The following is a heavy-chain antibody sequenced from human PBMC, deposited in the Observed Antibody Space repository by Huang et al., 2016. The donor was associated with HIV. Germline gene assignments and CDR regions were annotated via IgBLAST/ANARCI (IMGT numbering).Heavy chain of an antibody. CDR2: ISWDDDQ. CDR1: GFSLNTSGVG. J-gene: IGHJ4*02. CDR3: AHIGDIFAAYSPEYFDY. D-gene: IGHD2-15*01. Sequence: QITLKESGPTLVKPTQTLTLACTFSGFSLNTSGVGVAWIRQPPGKALEWLALISWDDDQGYRPSLTSRLTISKDPSNNQVVLTMTNMDPVDTASYFCAHIGDIFAAYSPEYFDYWGQGALVTVSS. V-gene: IGHV2-5*02.